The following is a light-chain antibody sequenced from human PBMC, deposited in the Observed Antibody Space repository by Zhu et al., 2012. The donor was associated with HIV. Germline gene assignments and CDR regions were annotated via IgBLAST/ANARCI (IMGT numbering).Light chain of an antibody. CDR1: QTINNNY. V-gene: IGKV3-20*01. CDR2: GAS. CDR3: HQYDRSPPKT. Sequence: EIVLTQSPGTLSLSPGERGTLSCRASQTINNNYLAWYQQNPGQAPRLLIYGASIRATGIPDRFTGRGSGTDFTLTISRLEPEDFAVYYCHQYDRSPPKTFGQGTKVEIK. J-gene: IGKJ1*01.